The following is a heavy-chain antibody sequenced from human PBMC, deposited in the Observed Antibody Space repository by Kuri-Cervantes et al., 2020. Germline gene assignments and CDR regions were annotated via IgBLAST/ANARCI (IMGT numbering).Heavy chain of an antibody. CDR3: AKVRSVDTAMVPHFDY. J-gene: IGHJ4*02. CDR1: GFTFSSYG. V-gene: IGHV3-30*02. Sequence: GESLKISCAASGFTFSSYGVHWVRQAKGKGLEWVAFIRYDGSNNYYADSVKGRFTISRDNSKNTLYLQMNSLRAEDTAVYYCAKVRSVDTAMVPHFDYWGQGTLVTVSS. CDR2: IRYDGSNN. D-gene: IGHD5-18*01.